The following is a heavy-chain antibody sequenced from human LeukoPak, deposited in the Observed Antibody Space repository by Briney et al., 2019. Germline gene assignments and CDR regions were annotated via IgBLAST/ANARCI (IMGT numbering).Heavy chain of an antibody. CDR1: GGSFSGYY. J-gene: IGHJ4*02. Sequence: SETLSLTCAVYGGSFSGYYWSWIRQPPGKGLEWIGEINHSGSTNYNPSLKSRVTISVDTSKNQFSLKLSSVTAADTAVYYCAGHYGDYIFDYWGQGTLVTVSS. D-gene: IGHD4-17*01. CDR3: AGHYGDYIFDY. V-gene: IGHV4-34*01. CDR2: INHSGST.